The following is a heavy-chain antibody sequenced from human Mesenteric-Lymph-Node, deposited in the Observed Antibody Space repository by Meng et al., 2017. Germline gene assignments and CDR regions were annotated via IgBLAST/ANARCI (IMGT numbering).Heavy chain of an antibody. D-gene: IGHD1-14*01. V-gene: IGHV4-4*03. Sequence: LQEPAPGLVKTPGASSLACCVAGGSTSSSYGWSWVRQPPGKGLEWIGEIYPSGSTNDNPSLMRGVTIIADKTKTQFSLQLSCVLAADAAVYYCAGGGGVTGDLYGFASWGQGTLVTVSS. CDR1: GGSTSSSYG. CDR3: AGGGGVTGDLYGFAS. CDR2: IYPSGST. J-gene: IGHJ5*01.